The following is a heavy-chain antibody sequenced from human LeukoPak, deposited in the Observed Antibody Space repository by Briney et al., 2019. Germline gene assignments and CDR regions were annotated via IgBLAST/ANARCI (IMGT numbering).Heavy chain of an antibody. J-gene: IGHJ4*02. D-gene: IGHD2-2*01. CDR2: IIPIFGTA. CDR1: GGTFSSYA. Sequence: SVTVSCTASGGTFSSYAISWVRQAPGQGLEWMGGIIPIFGTANYAQKFQGRVTMTRDTSTSTVYMELSSLRSEDTAVYYCARELGYCSSTSCYGFDYWGQGTLVTVSS. CDR3: ARELGYCSSTSCYGFDY. V-gene: IGHV1-69*05.